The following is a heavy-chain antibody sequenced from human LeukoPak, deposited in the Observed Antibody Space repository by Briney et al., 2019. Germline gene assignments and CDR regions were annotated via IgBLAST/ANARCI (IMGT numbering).Heavy chain of an antibody. D-gene: IGHD3-22*01. CDR3: ASFLYDSSGYPDY. V-gene: IGHV4-61*02. Sequence: SETLSLTCTVSGGSISSGSYYWSWIRQPAGKGLEWIGRIYTSGSTNYNPSLKSRVTISVDTSKNQFSLKLSSVTAADTAVYYCASFLYDSSGYPDYWGQGTLVTVSS. CDR1: GGSISSGSYY. J-gene: IGHJ4*02. CDR2: IYTSGST.